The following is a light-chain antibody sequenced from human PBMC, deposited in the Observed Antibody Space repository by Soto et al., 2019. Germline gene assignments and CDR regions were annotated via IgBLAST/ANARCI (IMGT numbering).Light chain of an antibody. J-gene: IGLJ1*01. CDR1: TSDVGGYNY. Sequence: QSVLTQPASVSGSPGQSIAISRTGTTSDVGGYNYVSWYQQHPGKVPKLLIHEVSNRPSGVSNRFSGSKSGNTASLTISGLQAEDEADYYCLSKTSTISYVFGTGTKSPS. CDR3: LSKTSTISYV. CDR2: EVS. V-gene: IGLV2-14*01.